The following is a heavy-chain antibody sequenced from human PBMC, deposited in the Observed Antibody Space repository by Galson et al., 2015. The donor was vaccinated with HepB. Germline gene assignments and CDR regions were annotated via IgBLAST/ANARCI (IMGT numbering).Heavy chain of an antibody. V-gene: IGHV3-30*04. D-gene: IGHD5/OR15-5a*01. CDR2: ITNDGRNK. CDR3: ARESVPYYFDY. J-gene: IGHJ4*02. Sequence: SLRLSCAASGFTFSSYTIHWVRQAPGKGLEWVTAITNDGRNKYYADSVKGRFTISRDNSRNTLYLEMNSLRAEDTAVYYCARESVPYYFDYWGQGTLVTVSS. CDR1: GFTFSSYT.